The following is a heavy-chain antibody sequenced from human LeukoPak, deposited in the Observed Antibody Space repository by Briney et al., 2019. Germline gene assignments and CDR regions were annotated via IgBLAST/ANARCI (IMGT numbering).Heavy chain of an antibody. CDR2: ISASGRNR. V-gene: IGHV3-23*01. CDR1: GFTFSNYA. D-gene: IGHD3-9*01. CDR3: AKNGYDILTGYYTPPDAFDI. Sequence: GGSLRLSCAASGFTFSNYAMTWVRQAPGKGLELVSVISASGRNRDCAGSVKGRFTITRDNAENTLSLLMNSLRAEDTAIYYCAKNGYDILTGYYTPPDAFDIWGQGTMVTVSS. J-gene: IGHJ3*02.